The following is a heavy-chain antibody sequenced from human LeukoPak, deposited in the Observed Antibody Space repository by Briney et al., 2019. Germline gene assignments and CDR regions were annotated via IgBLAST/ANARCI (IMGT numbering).Heavy chain of an antibody. Sequence: ASVNVSCKASGYTFTSYVISWVRQAPGQGLEGMGWISAYNGNTNYAQNLQGRVTMTTDTSTSTAYMELKSLRSDDTAVFYCARMGGYGSGSYPDYWGQGTLVTVSS. CDR2: ISAYNGNT. J-gene: IGHJ4*02. D-gene: IGHD3-10*01. CDR1: GYTFTSYV. CDR3: ARMGGYGSGSYPDY. V-gene: IGHV1-18*04.